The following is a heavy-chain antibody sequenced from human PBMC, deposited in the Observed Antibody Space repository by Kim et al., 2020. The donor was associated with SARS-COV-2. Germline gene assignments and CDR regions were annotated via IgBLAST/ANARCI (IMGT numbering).Heavy chain of an antibody. J-gene: IGHJ6*02. D-gene: IGHD3-10*01. CDR1: GYTFTSYD. CDR3: ARGRYYGSGFLGMDV. V-gene: IGHV1-8*01. Sequence: ASVKVSCKASGYTFTSYDINWVRQATGQGLEWMGRMNPNSGNTGYAQKFQGRVTMTRNTSISTAYMELSSLRSEDTAVYYCARGRYYGSGFLGMDVWGQGTTVTVSS. CDR2: MNPNSGNT.